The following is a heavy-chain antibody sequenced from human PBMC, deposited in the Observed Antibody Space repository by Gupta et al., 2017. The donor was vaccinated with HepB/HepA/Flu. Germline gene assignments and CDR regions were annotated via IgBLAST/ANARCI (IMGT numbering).Heavy chain of an antibody. CDR3: ARERNYYGSGANPDAFDI. CDR1: SLTFSCSS. CDR2: ISSSGSTI. D-gene: IGHD3-10*01. J-gene: IGHJ3*02. Sequence: QVQLVESGGGLVKPGGSLILSRSASSLTFSCSSLRLVLQAPWKGLEWVSYISSSGSTIYYADCVKGRFTISRDNAKNSLYLQMNSLRAEDTAVYYGARERNYYGSGANPDAFDIWGQGTMVTGSS. V-gene: IGHV3-11*04.